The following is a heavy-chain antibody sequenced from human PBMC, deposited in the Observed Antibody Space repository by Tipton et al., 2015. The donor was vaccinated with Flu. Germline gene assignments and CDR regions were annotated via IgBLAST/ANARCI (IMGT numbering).Heavy chain of an antibody. J-gene: IGHJ3*02. CDR3: ARASGHYDYVWGGYRLDAFDI. D-gene: IGHD3-16*02. CDR1: GFIVSNNY. Sequence: SLRLSCAASGFIVSNNYMNWVRQAPGKGLEWGSVIYSGGTTYYADSVEGRFTISRDNSKDTLYLQINSLTAEDTAVYYCARASGHYDYVWGGYRLDAFDIWGQGTMVTGSS. V-gene: IGHV3-53*01. CDR2: IYSGGTT.